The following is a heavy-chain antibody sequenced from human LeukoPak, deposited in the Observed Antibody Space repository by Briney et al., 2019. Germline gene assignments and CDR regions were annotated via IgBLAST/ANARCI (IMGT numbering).Heavy chain of an antibody. D-gene: IGHD1-1*01. J-gene: IGHJ3*02. CDR2: INYSGTT. V-gene: IGHV4-59*01. Sequence: SETLSLTCTVSGGSITNSHWNWIRQSPGKGLEWIGYINYSGTTNYNPSLRGRVTISVDTSKNQFSLKLSSVTAADTAVYFCARDPLSTNDFDIWGQGTMVTVSS. CDR1: GGSITNSH. CDR3: ARDPLSTNDFDI.